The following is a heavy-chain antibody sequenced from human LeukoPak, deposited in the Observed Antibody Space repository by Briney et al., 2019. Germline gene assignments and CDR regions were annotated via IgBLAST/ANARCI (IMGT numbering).Heavy chain of an antibody. J-gene: IGHJ3*02. CDR2: IWYDGSNK. V-gene: IGHV3-33*01. CDR1: GFTFSSYG. Sequence: GMSLRLSCAASGFTFSSYGMHWVRQAPGKGLEWVAVIWYDGSNKYYGDSVKGRLTISRDNTKNTLYLQMNSLRAEDTAVYYCARETTVTTISAFDIWGQGTMVTVSS. CDR3: ARETTVTTISAFDI. D-gene: IGHD4-17*01.